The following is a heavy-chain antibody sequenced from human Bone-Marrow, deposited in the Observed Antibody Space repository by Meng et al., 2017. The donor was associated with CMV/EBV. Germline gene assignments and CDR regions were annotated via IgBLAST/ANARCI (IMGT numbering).Heavy chain of an antibody. Sequence: ASVKVSCKASGYTFTGYYMHWVRQAPGQGLEWMGWINPNSGGTNYAQKLQGRVTMTRDTSISTAYMELSRLRSDDTAVYYCARAVKWELLIGDYWGQGTLVTVSS. J-gene: IGHJ4*02. CDR3: ARAVKWELLIGDY. V-gene: IGHV1-2*02. D-gene: IGHD1-26*01. CDR2: INPNSGGT. CDR1: GYTFTGYY.